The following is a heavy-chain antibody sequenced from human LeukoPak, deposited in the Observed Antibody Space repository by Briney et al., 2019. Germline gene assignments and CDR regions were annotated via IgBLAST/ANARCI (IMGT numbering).Heavy chain of an antibody. J-gene: IGHJ5*02. V-gene: IGHV1-8*01. CDR1: GYPFTTYE. CDR3: ARGPRNDP. D-gene: IGHD1-14*01. Sequence: ASVKVSCKPSGYPFTTYEINWVRQAAGQGLEWMGWVHPNTGNTAYAQRFQGRVTMTRDTSISTAYMELSSLTSNDTAVYFCARGPRNDPWGQGTLVTVSS. CDR2: VHPNTGNT.